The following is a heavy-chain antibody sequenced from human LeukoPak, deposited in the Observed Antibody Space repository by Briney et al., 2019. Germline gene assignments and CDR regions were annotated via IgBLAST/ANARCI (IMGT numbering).Heavy chain of an antibody. J-gene: IGHJ4*02. Sequence: PGGSLRLSCAASGFTVSSNYMSWVRQAPGKGLEWVASIKYDGSEIYYVDSVKGRFTISRDNAKNSLYLQMNSLRAEDTALYYCARDHSDPGLFFDYWGQGTLLTVSS. V-gene: IGHV3-7*01. CDR1: GFTVSSNY. CDR2: IKYDGSEI. D-gene: IGHD2-15*01. CDR3: ARDHSDPGLFFDY.